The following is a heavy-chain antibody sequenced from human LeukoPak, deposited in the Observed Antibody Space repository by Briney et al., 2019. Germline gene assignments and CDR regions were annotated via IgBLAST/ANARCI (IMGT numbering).Heavy chain of an antibody. CDR2: IYPGDSDT. CDR1: GYSFTSYW. CDR3: ARPYYDSSGNNWFDP. Sequence: GESLKISCMGSGYSFTSYWIGWVRQMPGKGLEWMGIIYPGDSDTRYSPSFQGQVTISADKSISTAYLQWSSLKASDTAMYYCARPYYDSSGNNWFDPWGQGTLVTVSS. J-gene: IGHJ5*02. V-gene: IGHV5-51*01. D-gene: IGHD3-22*01.